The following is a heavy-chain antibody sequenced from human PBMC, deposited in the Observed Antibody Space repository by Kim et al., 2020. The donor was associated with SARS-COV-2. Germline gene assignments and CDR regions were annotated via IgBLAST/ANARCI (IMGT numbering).Heavy chain of an antibody. Sequence: QKFQGRVTMTEDTATDTAYMELSSLRSEDTAVYYCATYYYDSSGYYSLDYWGQGTLVTVSS. J-gene: IGHJ4*02. V-gene: IGHV1-24*01. CDR3: ATYYYDSSGYYSLDY. D-gene: IGHD3-22*01.